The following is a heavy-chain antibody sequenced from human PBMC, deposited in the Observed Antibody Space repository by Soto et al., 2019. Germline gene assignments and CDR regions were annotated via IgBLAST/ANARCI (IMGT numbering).Heavy chain of an antibody. D-gene: IGHD6-19*01. CDR1: GFTFSSYT. J-gene: IGHJ5*02. V-gene: IGHV3-23*01. CDR2: ISGSGGST. CDR3: AKDPRYSSGRGWFDP. Sequence: EVQLLESGGGLEQPGGSLRLSCAASGFTFSSYTMSWVRQTPGKGLEWVSGISGSGGSTYYADSVKGRFTISRDNSKNTLYLQRNSLRAEDTAVYYCAKDPRYSSGRGWFDPWGQGTLVTVSS.